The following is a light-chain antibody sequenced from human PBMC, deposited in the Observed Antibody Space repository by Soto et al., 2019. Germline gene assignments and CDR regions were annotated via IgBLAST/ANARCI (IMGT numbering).Light chain of an antibody. CDR3: SSYTSMDTVI. CDR1: NTDIGRYNY. CDR2: EVI. J-gene: IGLJ2*01. Sequence: QSALTQPASVSGSPGHWITIACTGTNTDIGRYNYVSWHQQYPGKAPKLLIFEVIHRPSGVSDRFSGSKSGSKASLTISGLQAEDEADYYCSSYTSMDTVIFGGGTKSPS. V-gene: IGLV2-14*01.